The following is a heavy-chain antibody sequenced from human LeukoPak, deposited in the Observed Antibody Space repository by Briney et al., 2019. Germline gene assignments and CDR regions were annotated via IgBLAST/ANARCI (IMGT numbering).Heavy chain of an antibody. Sequence: SQSLSLTCAVSGGSISSSSYYWGWIRQPPGKGLEWIGSIYYSGSTYYNPSLKSRVTISVDTSKNQFSLKLSSVTAADTAVYYCARQLAGREWELLPYFQHWGQGTLVTVSS. CDR2: IYYSGST. V-gene: IGHV4-39*07. CDR1: GGSISSSSYY. CDR3: ARQLAGREWELLPYFQH. D-gene: IGHD1-26*01. J-gene: IGHJ1*01.